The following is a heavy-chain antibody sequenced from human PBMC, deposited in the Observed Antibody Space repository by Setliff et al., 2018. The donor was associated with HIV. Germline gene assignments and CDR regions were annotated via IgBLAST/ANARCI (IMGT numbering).Heavy chain of an antibody. V-gene: IGHV5-51*01. J-gene: IGHJ3*01. CDR3: ARQPSGFLNPKDSFDF. Sequence: PGESLKISCKASGYNFANYWIGWVRQMPGKGLEWMGIIYPGDSDTKYSPSFQGQVSISADKSTSTAFLQWISLKASDTATYYCARQPSGFLNPKDSFDFWGQGTRVTVSS. CDR1: GYNFANYW. CDR2: IYPGDSDT.